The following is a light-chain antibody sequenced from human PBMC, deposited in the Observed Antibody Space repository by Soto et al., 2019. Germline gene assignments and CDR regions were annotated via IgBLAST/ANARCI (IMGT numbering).Light chain of an antibody. CDR3: HQYYTYST. CDR2: RAS. CDR1: QSISSW. V-gene: IGKV1-5*03. J-gene: IGKJ1*01. Sequence: DIQMTQSPSTLSASVGDRVTITCWASQSISSWLAWYQLKPGKAPKLLIYRASSLEKGVPSRFSGSGSGTEFTLTISSLQPDDFASYYCHQYYTYSTFGQGTKVEFK.